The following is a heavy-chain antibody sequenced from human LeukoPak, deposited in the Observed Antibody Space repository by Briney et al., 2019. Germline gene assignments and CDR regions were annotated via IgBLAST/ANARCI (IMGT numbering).Heavy chain of an antibody. V-gene: IGHV4-59*01. CDR1: SGSITTYY. CDR2: IYYSGST. Sequence: SETLSLTCSVPSGSITTYYWSWLRQPPGKGLEWIGYIYYSGSTNYRPSLESRITMPVDTSKNQFSLNLSSMTAADTAVYYCASLDIGSSSGWYFRFWGQGTLATVSS. CDR3: ASLDIGSSSGWYFRF. J-gene: IGHJ4*02. D-gene: IGHD6-19*01.